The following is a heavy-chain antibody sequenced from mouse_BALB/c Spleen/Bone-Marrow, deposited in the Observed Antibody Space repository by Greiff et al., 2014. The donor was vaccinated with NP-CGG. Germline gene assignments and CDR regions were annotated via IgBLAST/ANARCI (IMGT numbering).Heavy chain of an antibody. CDR2: IYPGDGDT. CDR3: ARWITTAVAPYVMDY. CDR1: GYAFSSYW. D-gene: IGHD1-1*01. J-gene: IGHJ4*01. V-gene: IGHV1-80*01. Sequence: QVHVKQSGAELVRPGSSVRISCKASGYAFSSYWMNWVKQRPGQGPEWIGQIYPGDGDTNYNGKFKGKATLTADKSSSTAYMQLSSLTSEDSAVYFCARWITTAVAPYVMDYWGQGTSITVSS.